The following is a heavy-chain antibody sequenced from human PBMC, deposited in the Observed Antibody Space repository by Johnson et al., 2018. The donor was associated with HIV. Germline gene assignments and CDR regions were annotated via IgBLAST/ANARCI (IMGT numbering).Heavy chain of an antibody. CDR1: GFTFSSYA. V-gene: IGHV3-30*04. D-gene: IGHD2-21*01. J-gene: IGHJ3*02. CDR2: ISYDGSNK. Sequence: QVQLVESGGGVVQPGRSLRLSCAASGFTFSSYAMHWVRQAPGKGLEWVAVISYDGSNKYYADSVKGRFTISRDNSKNTLYLQMNSLRAEDTAVYYCASAGVVFSTASHDAFDIWGQGTMVTVSS. CDR3: ASAGVVFSTASHDAFDI.